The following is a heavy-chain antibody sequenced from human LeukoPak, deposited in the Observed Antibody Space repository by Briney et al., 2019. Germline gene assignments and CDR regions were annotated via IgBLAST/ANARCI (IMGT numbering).Heavy chain of an antibody. V-gene: IGHV3-48*02. D-gene: IGHD3-9*01. CDR3: ATDQRYAFDY. CDR1: GFTFSSYA. J-gene: IGHJ4*02. Sequence: GGSLRLSCAASGFTFSSYAMSWVRQAPGKGLEWISNIRTTAEGAKYAYYADSVKGRVTISGDDGKNTLYLHMNSLRDDDTAVYYCATDQRYAFDYWGQGILVTVSS. CDR2: IRTTAEGAKYA.